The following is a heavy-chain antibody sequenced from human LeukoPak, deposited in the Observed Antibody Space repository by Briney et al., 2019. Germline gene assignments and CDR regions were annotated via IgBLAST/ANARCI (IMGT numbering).Heavy chain of an antibody. V-gene: IGHV3-48*04. CDR3: ARENGDYFSSYDY. J-gene: IGHJ4*02. D-gene: IGHD4-17*01. CDR1: GFTFSSYS. CDR2: ISTSTTTI. Sequence: GGSLRLSCEASGFTFSSYSMNWVRQAPGKGLEWISYISTSTTTIYYANSVKGRFTISRDNAMNSLYLQMNSLRAEDTAVYYCARENGDYFSSYDYWGQGTLVTVSS.